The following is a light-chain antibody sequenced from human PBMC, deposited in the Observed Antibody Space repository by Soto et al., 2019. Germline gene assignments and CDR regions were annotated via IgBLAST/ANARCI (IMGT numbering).Light chain of an antibody. CDR1: QDIGVR. V-gene: IGKV1D-16*01. J-gene: IGKJ2*01. CDR3: LQHNSYPYT. Sequence: IQMTQSPSSLSASIGDRVTITCRASQDIGVRLAWFQQKPGKAPQYLIQSASTLASGVPSRFSGSGSGTDFILTINNLQPEDFATYYCLQHNSYPYTFGQGTKLEIK. CDR2: SAS.